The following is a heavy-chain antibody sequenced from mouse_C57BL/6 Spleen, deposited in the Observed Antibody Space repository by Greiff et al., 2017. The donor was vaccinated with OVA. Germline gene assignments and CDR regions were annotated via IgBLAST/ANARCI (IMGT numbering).Heavy chain of an antibody. CDR3: TRSDSSAWFAY. CDR1: GYAFTNYL. CDR2: INPGSGGT. J-gene: IGHJ3*01. V-gene: IGHV1-54*01. D-gene: IGHD3-2*01. Sequence: QVQLQQSGAELVRPGTSVKVSCKASGYAFTNYLIEWVKQRPGQGLEWIGVINPGSGGTNYNEKLKGKATLTADKSSSNAYMQLSSLTSEDSAVYFCTRSDSSAWFAYWGQGTLVTVSA.